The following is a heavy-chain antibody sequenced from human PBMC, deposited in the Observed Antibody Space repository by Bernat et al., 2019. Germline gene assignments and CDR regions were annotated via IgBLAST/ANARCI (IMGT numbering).Heavy chain of an antibody. V-gene: IGHV4-34*01. CDR3: ARGGFFDY. CDR2: INHSGST. CDR1: GGSFSGYY. J-gene: IGHJ4*02. D-gene: IGHD3-10*01. Sequence: QVQLQQWGAGLLKPSETLSLTCAVYGGSFSGYYWSWIRQPPGKGLEWIGEINHSGSTNYNPSLKSRFTISVDTSKNQFSLKLSSVNAADKAVYYCARGGFFDYWGQGTLVTVSS.